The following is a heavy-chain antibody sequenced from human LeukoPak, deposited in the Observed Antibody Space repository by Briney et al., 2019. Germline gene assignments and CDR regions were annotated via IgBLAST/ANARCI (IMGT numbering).Heavy chain of an antibody. Sequence: GGSLRLSCATSGFTLSLAWMHWVRQAPGKGLEWVSRIKYDGSYTNYADSVKGRFTISRDNARNTLSLHMISLRAEDTAVYFCVRDGDAYNFDFWGQGVLVTVSS. D-gene: IGHD5-24*01. V-gene: IGHV3-74*01. CDR1: GFTLSLAW. CDR2: IKYDGSYT. CDR3: VRDGDAYNFDF. J-gene: IGHJ4*02.